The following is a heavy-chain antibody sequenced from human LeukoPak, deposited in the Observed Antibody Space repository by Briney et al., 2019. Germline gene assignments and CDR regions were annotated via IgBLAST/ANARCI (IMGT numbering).Heavy chain of an antibody. CDR2: IKQDGSET. D-gene: IGHD5-24*01. V-gene: IGHV3-7*02. Sequence: GGSLRLSCAASGFTFSNYWMTWVRQAPGKGLEWVANIKQDGSETYYVDSVKGRFTIPRDNAKNSLYLQMNSLRGEDTAVYYCATSRGNDYWGQGTLVTVSS. J-gene: IGHJ4*02. CDR3: ATSRGNDY. CDR1: GFTFSNYW.